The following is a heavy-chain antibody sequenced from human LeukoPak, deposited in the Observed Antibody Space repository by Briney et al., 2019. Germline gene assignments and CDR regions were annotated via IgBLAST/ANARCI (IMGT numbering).Heavy chain of an antibody. J-gene: IGHJ4*02. Sequence: SETLSLTCTVSGGSINSRSDYWGWIRQPPGKGLEWIGYIYYSGSTNYNPSLKSRVSISVDTSKNQFSLKLSSVTAADTAVYYCARGADSSGYYSIFYFDYWGQGTLVTVSS. CDR2: IYYSGST. CDR3: ARGADSSGYYSIFYFDY. CDR1: GGSINSRSDY. V-gene: IGHV4-61*05. D-gene: IGHD3-22*01.